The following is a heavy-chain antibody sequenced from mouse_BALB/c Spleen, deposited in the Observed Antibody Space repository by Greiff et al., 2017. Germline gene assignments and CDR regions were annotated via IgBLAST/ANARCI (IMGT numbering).Heavy chain of an antibody. CDR3: ARGRDYGSSLDY. CDR2: INSNGGST. Sequence: EVKVVESGGGLVQPGGSLKLSCAASGFTFSSYGMSWVRQTPDTRLELVATINSNGGSTYYPDSVKGRFTISRDNAKNTLYLQMSSLKSEDTAMYYCARGRDYGSSLDYWGQGTTLTVSS. J-gene: IGHJ2*01. D-gene: IGHD1-1*01. CDR1: GFTFSSYG. V-gene: IGHV5-6-3*01.